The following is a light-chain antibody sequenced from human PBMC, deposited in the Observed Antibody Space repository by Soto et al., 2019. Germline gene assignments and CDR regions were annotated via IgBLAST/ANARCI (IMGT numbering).Light chain of an antibody. Sequence: DIQMTQSPSSLSASVGDRVTLTCRASQSISTYLTWYQQKPGKAPDLLIYTASNLESGVPSRFSGSGSGKDFTLTISSLQPEDFATYCCQQSYSRPRTFGQGTKVEIK. CDR2: TAS. J-gene: IGKJ1*01. V-gene: IGKV1-39*01. CDR3: QQSYSRPRT. CDR1: QSISTY.